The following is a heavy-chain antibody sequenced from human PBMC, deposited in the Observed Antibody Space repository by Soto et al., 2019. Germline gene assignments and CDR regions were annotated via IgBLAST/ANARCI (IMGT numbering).Heavy chain of an antibody. Sequence: PSETLSLTCTVSGGSISSGGYYWSWIRQHPGKGLEWIGYIYYSGSTYYNPSLKSRVTISVDTSKNQFSLKLSSVTAADTAVYYCARFVTTAFLVYLDYWGQGTLVTVSS. J-gene: IGHJ4*02. CDR2: IYYSGST. CDR1: GGSISSGGYY. CDR3: ARFVTTAFLVYLDY. V-gene: IGHV4-31*03. D-gene: IGHD4-17*01.